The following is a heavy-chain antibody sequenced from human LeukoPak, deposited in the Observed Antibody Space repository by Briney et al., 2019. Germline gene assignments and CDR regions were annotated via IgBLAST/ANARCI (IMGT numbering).Heavy chain of an antibody. D-gene: IGHD3-22*01. CDR3: ARERRRYYDSSGYSNYFDY. J-gene: IGHJ4*02. CDR1: GGSFSGYY. CDR2: INHSGST. V-gene: IGHV4-34*01. Sequence: PSETLSLTCAVYGGSFSGYYWSWIRQPPGKGLEWIGEINHSGSTNYNPSLKSRVTISVDTSKNQFSLKLSSVTAADTAAYYCARERRRYYDSSGYSNYFDYWGQGTLVTVSS.